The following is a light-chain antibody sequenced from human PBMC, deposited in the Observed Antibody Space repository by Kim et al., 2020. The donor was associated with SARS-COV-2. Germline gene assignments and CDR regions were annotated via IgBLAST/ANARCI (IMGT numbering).Light chain of an antibody. CDR2: GDG. V-gene: IGLV1-44*01. CDR3: AAWDGSLNVWV. Sequence: GQRVTISCSGSKSNVGNNPVTWYQQFPGTAPKLLIYGDGQRPSGVSDRFSGSKSGTSASLAIGGLHSEDEADYYCAAWDGSLNVWVFGGGTQLTVL. CDR1: KSNVGNNP. J-gene: IGLJ3*02.